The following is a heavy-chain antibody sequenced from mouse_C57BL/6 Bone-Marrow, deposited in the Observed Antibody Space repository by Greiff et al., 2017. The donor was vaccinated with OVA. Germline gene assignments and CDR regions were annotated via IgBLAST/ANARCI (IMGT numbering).Heavy chain of an antibody. D-gene: IGHD2-10*01. Sequence: EVQRVESGPGLVKPSQSLSLTCSVTGYSITSGYYWNWIRQFPGNKLEWMGYISYDGSNNYNPSLKNRISITRDTSKNQFFLKLNSVTTEDTATYYCARSYLEFDYWGQGTTLTVSS. V-gene: IGHV3-6*01. CDR3: ARSYLEFDY. CDR1: GYSITSGYY. CDR2: ISYDGSN. J-gene: IGHJ2*01.